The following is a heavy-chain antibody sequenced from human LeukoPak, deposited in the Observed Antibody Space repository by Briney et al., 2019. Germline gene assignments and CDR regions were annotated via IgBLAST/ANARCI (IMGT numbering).Heavy chain of an antibody. Sequence: PGGSLRLSCAASGFPLSNYWMHWVRQAPGKGLVWVSRMNSDGSSTSYADSVKGRFTISRDNAKNTLYLQMNSLRAEDAAVYYCATVSRSSGRGYSDYWGPGTLVTVSS. V-gene: IGHV3-74*01. D-gene: IGHD6-19*01. CDR3: ATVSRSSGRGYSDY. CDR2: MNSDGSST. J-gene: IGHJ4*02. CDR1: GFPLSNYW.